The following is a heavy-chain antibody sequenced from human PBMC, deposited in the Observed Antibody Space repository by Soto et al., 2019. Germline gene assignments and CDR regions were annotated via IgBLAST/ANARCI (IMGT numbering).Heavy chain of an antibody. V-gene: IGHV1-8*02. J-gene: IGHJ6*02. CDR1: GYTFTSYD. CDR2: MNSNRGRT. CDR3: ANEAAGMDG. Sequence: ASVTVSCKASGYTFTSYDINWVRQATGQGLEWMGWMNSNRGRTGYAQKFQGRLTMTKNTSTSTAYMERRSLRSEDTAVYYCANEAAGMDGWGQGTTVTVSS. D-gene: IGHD6-25*01.